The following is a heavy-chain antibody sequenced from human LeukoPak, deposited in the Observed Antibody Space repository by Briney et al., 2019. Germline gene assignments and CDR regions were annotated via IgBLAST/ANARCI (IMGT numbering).Heavy chain of an antibody. V-gene: IGHV4-31*03. CDR1: GGSISSGGYY. CDR2: IYYSGST. CDR3: ARDTAMVLDY. Sequence: SQTLSLTCTVSGGSISSGGYYWSWIRQHPGKGLEWIGYIYYSGSTYYNPSLKSRVTISVDTSKNQLSLKLSSVTAADTAVYYRARDTAMVLDYWGQGTLVTVSS. J-gene: IGHJ4*02. D-gene: IGHD5-18*01.